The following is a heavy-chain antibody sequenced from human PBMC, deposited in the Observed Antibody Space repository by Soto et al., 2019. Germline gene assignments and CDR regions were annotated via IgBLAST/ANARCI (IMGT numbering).Heavy chain of an antibody. CDR3: ARGAGYYYDSSGYKRDWFDP. D-gene: IGHD3-22*01. CDR2: ISYDGSNK. CDR1: GFTFSSYA. Sequence: QVQLVASGGGVVQPGRSLRLSCAASGFTFSSYAMHWVRQAPGKGLEWVAVISYDGSNKYYADSVKGRFTISRDNSKNTLYLQMNSLRAEDTAVYYCARGAGYYYDSSGYKRDWFDPWGQGTLVTVSS. J-gene: IGHJ5*02. V-gene: IGHV3-30-3*01.